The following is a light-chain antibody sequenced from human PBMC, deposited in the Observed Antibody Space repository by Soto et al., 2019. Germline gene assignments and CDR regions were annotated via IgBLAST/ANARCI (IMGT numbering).Light chain of an antibody. Sequence: EIVMTQSPATLSVSPGERATLSCRASQSVSSNLAWYQQKPGQAPRLLIYGASTRATGLPARFSGSGSGTAFTLTISSLQSEDFAVYYCQQYNNWPPLTFGGGTKVEIK. CDR2: GAS. V-gene: IGKV3-15*01. CDR3: QQYNNWPPLT. J-gene: IGKJ4*01. CDR1: QSVSSN.